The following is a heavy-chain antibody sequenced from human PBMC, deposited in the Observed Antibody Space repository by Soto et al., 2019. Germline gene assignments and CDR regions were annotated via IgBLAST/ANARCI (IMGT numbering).Heavy chain of an antibody. J-gene: IGHJ4*02. V-gene: IGHV1-3*04. D-gene: IGHD2-15*01. CDR2: INTATGDT. CDR1: GYRFTAYD. Sequence: QVQLVQSGAGVQKPGATANISCKASGYRFTAYDMHWVHQAPGQRLEWLGWINTATGDTKYSPSFQGRVTLSRDTSATTAYMELSGLRFEDTAVYYCARTRGYCSGGSCYPLDHWGQGTLVTLSS. CDR3: ARTRGYCSGGSCYPLDH.